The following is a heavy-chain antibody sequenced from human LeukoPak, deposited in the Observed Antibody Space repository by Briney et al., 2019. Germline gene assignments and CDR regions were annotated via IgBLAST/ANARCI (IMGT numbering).Heavy chain of an antibody. D-gene: IGHD3-3*01. CDR1: GGSISSYY. Sequence: PSETLSLTCTVSGGSISSYYWSWIRQPPGKGLERIGYIYYSGSTNYNPSLKSRVTISVDTSKNQFSLKLSSVTAADTAVYYCARDRYDFWSGYDYWYFDLWGRGTLVTVSS. V-gene: IGHV4-59*01. J-gene: IGHJ2*01. CDR2: IYYSGST. CDR3: ARDRYDFWSGYDYWYFDL.